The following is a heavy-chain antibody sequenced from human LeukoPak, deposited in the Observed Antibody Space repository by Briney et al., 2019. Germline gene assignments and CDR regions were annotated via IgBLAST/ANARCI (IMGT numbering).Heavy chain of an antibody. CDR3: ARRVGRQLETRGYNWFDP. CDR2: INSDGSST. V-gene: IGHV3-74*01. Sequence: PGGSLRLSCAASGFTFNSYWMHWVRQAPGKGLVWVSRINSDGSSTSYADSVKGRVTISRDNSKNTLYLQMNSLRAEDTAVYYCARRVGRQLETRGYNWFDPWGQGTLVTVSS. J-gene: IGHJ5*02. D-gene: IGHD6-13*01. CDR1: GFTFNSYW.